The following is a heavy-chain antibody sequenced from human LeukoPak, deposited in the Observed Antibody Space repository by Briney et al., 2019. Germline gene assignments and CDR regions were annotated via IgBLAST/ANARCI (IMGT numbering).Heavy chain of an antibody. CDR3: AGGGGGDSSGYSLDY. CDR2: INPSGGST. V-gene: IGHV1-46*01. D-gene: IGHD3-22*01. CDR1: GYTFTSYY. J-gene: IGHJ4*02. Sequence: GASVKVSCKASGYTFTSYYMHWVRQAPGQGLEWMGIINPSGGSTSYAQKFQGRVTMTRDTSTSTVYMELSSLRSENTAVYYCAGGGGGDSSGYSLDYWGQGTLVTVSS.